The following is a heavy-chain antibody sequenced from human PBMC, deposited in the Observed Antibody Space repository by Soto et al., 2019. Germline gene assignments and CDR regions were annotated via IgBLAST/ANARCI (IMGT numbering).Heavy chain of an antibody. CDR3: VRSRKVGYSYGEGSAVYYYYGMDV. J-gene: IGHJ6*04. CDR1: GFTWSSYD. V-gene: IGHV3-13*01. D-gene: IGHD5-18*01. Sequence: EVQLVESGGGWVQPGGSLRLSCAASGFTWSSYDMHWVRQATGKALELVSAVGTAGHTYYPCSVKGRFTISIENAKNSVYFHMNSVRAGEAAVYYCVRSRKVGYSYGEGSAVYYYYGMDVWGKGPTVTVSS. CDR2: VGTAGHT.